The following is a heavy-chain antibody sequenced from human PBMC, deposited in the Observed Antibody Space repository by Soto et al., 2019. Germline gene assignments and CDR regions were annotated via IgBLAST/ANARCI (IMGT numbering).Heavy chain of an antibody. Sequence: SSETLSLTYAVYGGSFSGYYWSWIRQPPRKGLEWIGEINHSGSTNYNPSLKSRVTISVDTSKNQFSLKLSSVTAADTAVYYCAKSGHLGYCSSTSCRTYDYWGQGTLVTVSS. V-gene: IGHV4-34*01. D-gene: IGHD2-2*01. CDR2: INHSGST. CDR1: GGSFSGYY. CDR3: AKSGHLGYCSSTSCRTYDY. J-gene: IGHJ4*02.